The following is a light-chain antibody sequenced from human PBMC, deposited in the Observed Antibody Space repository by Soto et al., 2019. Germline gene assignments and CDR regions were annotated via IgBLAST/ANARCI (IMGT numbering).Light chain of an antibody. CDR3: QKYDSAPWT. Sequence: DIQMTQSPSSLSASVGDRVTITCRASQDISNYLAWYQQKPGKVPKLLIYAASTLQSGVPSRFSGSGSGTDFTLTISSLQHEDVATYYCQKYDSAPWTFGQGTKVEIK. CDR1: QDISNY. V-gene: IGKV1-27*01. J-gene: IGKJ1*01. CDR2: AAS.